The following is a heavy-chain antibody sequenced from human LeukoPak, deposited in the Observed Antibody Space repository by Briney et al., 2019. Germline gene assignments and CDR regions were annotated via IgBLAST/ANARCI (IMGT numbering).Heavy chain of an antibody. V-gene: IGHV3-53*01. CDR1: GFTASGNY. J-gene: IGHJ4*02. Sequence: GSLRLSCAVSGFTASGNYMSWVRQAPGKGLEWVSRIYSGGTTYYADSVKGRFTISRDNSKNTLYIQMNSLGAEDAAVYYCARRAGGYSHPYDYWGQGILVTVSS. CDR2: IYSGGTT. CDR3: ARRAGGYSHPYDY. D-gene: IGHD4-23*01.